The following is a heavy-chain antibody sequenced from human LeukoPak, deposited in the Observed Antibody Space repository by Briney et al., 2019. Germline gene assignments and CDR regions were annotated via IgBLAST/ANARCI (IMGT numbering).Heavy chain of an antibody. J-gene: IGHJ6*03. CDR2: IIPIFGTA. Sequence: SVKVSCKASRGTFSSYAISCVRQAPGHELEWMGGIIPIFGTANYAQKFQGRVTITADKSTSTAYMELSSLRSEDTAVYYCARSLVAGTNYYYYMDVWGKGTTVTVSS. CDR1: RGTFSSYA. V-gene: IGHV1-69*06. CDR3: ARSLVAGTNYYYYMDV. D-gene: IGHD6-19*01.